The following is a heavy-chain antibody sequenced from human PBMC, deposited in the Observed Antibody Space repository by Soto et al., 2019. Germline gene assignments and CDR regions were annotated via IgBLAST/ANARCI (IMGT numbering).Heavy chain of an antibody. CDR1: GGTFSSRA. D-gene: IGHD3-16*01. CDR3: ANSRGGTFLGYHGMDI. J-gene: IGHJ6*02. CDR2: IIPVFGRV. V-gene: IGHV1-69*01. Sequence: QVQLVQAGPEVKKTGTSVKVSCKASGGTFSSRAISWVRQAPGQGLEWMGGIIPVFGRVNYAEKFQDRVTITADESTGTVYRELSSLRSEDTALYYCANSRGGTFLGYHGMDIWGQGTTVSVSS.